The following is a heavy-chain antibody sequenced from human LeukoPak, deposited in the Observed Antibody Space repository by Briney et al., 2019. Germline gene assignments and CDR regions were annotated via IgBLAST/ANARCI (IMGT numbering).Heavy chain of an antibody. Sequence: GGSLRLSCAASGFTFSSYDMHWVRQPTGKGLEWVSAIGTAGDTYYSHSVKGRFTISRENAKNSLYLHMNSLSAGDTAVYFCARGHMLTGYYNFAWSDPWGQGTLVTVSS. J-gene: IGHJ5*02. CDR1: GFTFSSYD. CDR3: ARGHMLTGYYNFAWSDP. D-gene: IGHD3-9*01. CDR2: IGTAGDT. V-gene: IGHV3-13*01.